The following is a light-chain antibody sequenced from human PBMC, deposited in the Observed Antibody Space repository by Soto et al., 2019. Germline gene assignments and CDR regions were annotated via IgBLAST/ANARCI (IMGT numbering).Light chain of an antibody. CDR1: QSVSSN. J-gene: IGKJ1*01. Sequence: EIVMTQSPATLSVSPGERATLSCRASQSVSSNLAWDQQKPGQAPRLLIFDASTRATGIPARFSGSVSGTEFTLTISSLQSEDFAVYYCQQYNNWPPWTFGQGTKVEIK. CDR2: DAS. V-gene: IGKV3-15*01. CDR3: QQYNNWPPWT.